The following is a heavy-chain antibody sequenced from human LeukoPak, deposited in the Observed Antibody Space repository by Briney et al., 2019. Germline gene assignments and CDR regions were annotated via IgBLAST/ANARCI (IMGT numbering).Heavy chain of an antibody. V-gene: IGHV1-18*01. Sequence: ASVKVSCKASGFTFTNYGISWVRQAPGQGLEWMGWISAYNGDTNYAQKLQDRVTMTTDTSTGTAYMELRSLRSDDTAMYYCANAEIAAADYYFDYWGQGTLVTVSS. CDR2: ISAYNGDT. J-gene: IGHJ4*02. CDR3: ANAEIAAADYYFDY. CDR1: GFTFTNYG. D-gene: IGHD6-13*01.